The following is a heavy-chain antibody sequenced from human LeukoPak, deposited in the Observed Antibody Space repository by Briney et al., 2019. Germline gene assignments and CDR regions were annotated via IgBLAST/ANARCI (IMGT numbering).Heavy chain of an antibody. D-gene: IGHD3-22*01. J-gene: IGHJ6*03. V-gene: IGHV1-18*01. Sequence: ASVKVSCKASGYTFTSYGISWVRQAPGRGLEWMGWISAYNGNTNYAQKLQGRVTMTTDTSTSTAYMELRSLRSDDTAAYYCATFWSVTMNMDVWGKGTTVTVSS. CDR3: ATFWSVTMNMDV. CDR1: GYTFTSYG. CDR2: ISAYNGNT.